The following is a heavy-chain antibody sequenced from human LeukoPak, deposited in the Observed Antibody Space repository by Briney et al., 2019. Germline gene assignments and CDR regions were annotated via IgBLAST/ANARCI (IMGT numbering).Heavy chain of an antibody. J-gene: IGHJ4*02. CDR2: ISGSGGFT. Sequence: GGSLRLSCAASGFTFSRYSMSWVRQAPGKGLEWVSGISGSGGFTYYADSVKGRITISRDSSKNTLYLQMNSLRAEDTAIYYCARVIRAAPGKGYFDYWGQGTLVTVSS. V-gene: IGHV3-23*01. CDR3: ARVIRAAPGKGYFDY. D-gene: IGHD6-13*01. CDR1: GFTFSRYS.